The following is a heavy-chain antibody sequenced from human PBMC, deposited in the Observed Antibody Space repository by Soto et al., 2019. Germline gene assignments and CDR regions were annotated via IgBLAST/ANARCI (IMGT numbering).Heavy chain of an antibody. J-gene: IGHJ4*02. D-gene: IGHD3-16*01. V-gene: IGHV1-18*01. CDR3: ARGGTPIDY. CDR2: ISAYNVNT. Sequence: QVQLVQSGAEVKKPGASVKVSCKTSGYTFTNFGLSWVRQAPGQGLEWMGWISAYNVNTNYAQNCQARVTMTTDTSTSTASMELRSLRSDDTAVYYCARGGTPIDYGGPGTLVTVSS. CDR1: GYTFTNFG.